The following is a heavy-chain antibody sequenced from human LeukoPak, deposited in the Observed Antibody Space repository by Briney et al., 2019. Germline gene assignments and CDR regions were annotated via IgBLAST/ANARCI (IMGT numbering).Heavy chain of an antibody. J-gene: IGHJ4*02. CDR1: GFTFSDYY. Sequence: GGSLRLSCAASGFTFSDYYMSWIRQAPGKGLEWVSYISSGGTIYYADSVKGRFTISRDNAKNSLYLQMNSLRAEDTAVYYCARWGYYYDSSGSLRADYWGQGTLVTVSS. D-gene: IGHD3-22*01. CDR3: ARWGYYYDSSGSLRADY. V-gene: IGHV3-11*01. CDR2: ISSGGTI.